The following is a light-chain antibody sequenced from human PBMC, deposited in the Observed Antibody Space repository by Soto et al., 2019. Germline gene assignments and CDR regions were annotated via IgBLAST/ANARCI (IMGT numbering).Light chain of an antibody. CDR3: MQALQTPPYT. J-gene: IGKJ2*01. CDR2: LGS. CDR1: QSLLHSNGYNF. Sequence: DIVMTQSPLSLPVTPGEPASISCRSSQSLLHSNGYNFLDWYLQKPGQSPQLLIHLGSNRASGVPDRFSGSGSGTDFTLKISGVEAEDVGVYYCMQALQTPPYTFGQGTKVDIK. V-gene: IGKV2-28*01.